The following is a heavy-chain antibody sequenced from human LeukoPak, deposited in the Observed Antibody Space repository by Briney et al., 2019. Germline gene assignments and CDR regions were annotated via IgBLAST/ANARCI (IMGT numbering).Heavy chain of an antibody. V-gene: IGHV1-69*04. CDR1: GYTFTSYG. CDR2: IIPILGIA. J-gene: IGHJ4*02. D-gene: IGHD2-21*02. Sequence: ASVKVSCKASGYTFTSYGISWVRQAPGQGLEWMGRIIPILGIANYAQKFQGRVTITADKSTSTAYMELSSLRSEDTAVYYCARDLPATADYWGQGTLVTVSS. CDR3: ARDLPATADY.